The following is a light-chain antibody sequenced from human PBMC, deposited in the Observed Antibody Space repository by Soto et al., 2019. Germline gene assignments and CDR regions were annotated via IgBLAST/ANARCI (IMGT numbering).Light chain of an antibody. V-gene: IGKV3-11*01. CDR2: DAS. CDR1: QTINYY. Sequence: EIVLTQSPATLSLSPGATATLSCRASQTINYYLAWYQQKPGQAPRLLIYDASKRATGIPARFSGSGSGTDFTITISCLKPEDFAVYYCQQRYSWITFGQETRLEIK. J-gene: IGKJ5*01. CDR3: QQRYSWIT.